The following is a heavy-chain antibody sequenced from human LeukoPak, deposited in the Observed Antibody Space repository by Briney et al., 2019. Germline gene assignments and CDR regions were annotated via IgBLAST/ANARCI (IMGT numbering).Heavy chain of an antibody. J-gene: IGHJ5*02. D-gene: IGHD6-19*01. V-gene: IGHV4-34*01. CDR2: INHSGST. Sequence: SETLSLTCAVYGGSFSGYYWSWIRQPPGKGLEWIGEINHSGSTYYNPSLKSRVTISVDASKNQFSLKLSSVTAADTAVYYCARVENSSGWPNWFDPWDQGTLVTVSS. CDR1: GGSFSGYY. CDR3: ARVENSSGWPNWFDP.